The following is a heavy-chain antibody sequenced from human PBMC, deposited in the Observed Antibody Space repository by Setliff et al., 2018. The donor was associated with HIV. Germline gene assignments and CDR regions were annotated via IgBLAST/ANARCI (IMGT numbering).Heavy chain of an antibody. J-gene: IGHJ4*02. CDR3: ARGSDYIWGNYRFPFDY. V-gene: IGHV4-34*01. D-gene: IGHD3-16*02. Sequence: SETLSLTCAVYGGSFRGYYWSWIRQPPGKGLEWIGEINHSGSTNYNPSLKSRVTISVDTSKSQFSRKLSSVTAADTALYYCARGSDYIWGNYRFPFDYWGQGTKVTVS. CDR2: INHSGST. CDR1: GGSFRGYY.